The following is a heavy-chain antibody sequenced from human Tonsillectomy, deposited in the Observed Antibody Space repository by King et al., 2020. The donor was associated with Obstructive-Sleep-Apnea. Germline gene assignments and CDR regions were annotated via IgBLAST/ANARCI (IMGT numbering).Heavy chain of an antibody. CDR2: ISYDGRNK. CDR1: GFIFSNYA. D-gene: IGHD1-26*01. V-gene: IGHV3-30*04. CDR3: ARDPSYNGRVNYFDY. Sequence: VQLVESGGGVVQPGRSLRLSCAASGFIFSNYAMHWVRQAPAKGLEWVALISYDGRNKYYADSVKGRFTISRDNSKNTLYLQMNSLRAEDTAVYFCARDPSYNGRVNYFDYWGQGTLVTVSS. J-gene: IGHJ4*02.